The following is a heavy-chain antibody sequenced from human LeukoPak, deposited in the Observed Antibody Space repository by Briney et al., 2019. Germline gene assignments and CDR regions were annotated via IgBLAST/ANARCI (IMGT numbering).Heavy chain of an antibody. CDR3: ASAPYGSGSSTHPYDY. CDR1: GFTFSIYA. D-gene: IGHD3-10*01. J-gene: IGHJ4*02. V-gene: IGHV3-23*01. CDR2: ISGGGGST. Sequence: PGGSLRLSCAASGFTFSIYAMSWVRQAPGKGLEWVSDISGGGGSTYYADSVKGRFTISRDNSKNTLNLQMNSLRAEDTAVYYCASAPYGSGSSTHPYDYWGQGTLVTVSS.